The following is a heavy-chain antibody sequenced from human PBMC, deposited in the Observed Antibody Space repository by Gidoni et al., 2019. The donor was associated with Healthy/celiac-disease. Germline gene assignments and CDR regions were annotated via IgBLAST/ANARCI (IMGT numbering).Heavy chain of an antibody. J-gene: IGHJ4*02. D-gene: IGHD3-22*01. CDR1: GFTFSAYF. V-gene: IGHV3-11*01. CDR3: ARGLGYYDSSGYYYLGFDY. CDR2: ISSSGSTI. Sequence: QVQLVESGGGLVTPGWSLRLSCAAYGFTFSAYFMSWIRQAPGKGLEWVSYISSSGSTIYYADSVKGRFTISRDNAKNSLYLQMNSLRAEDTAVYYCARGLGYYDSSGYYYLGFDYWGQGTLVTVSS.